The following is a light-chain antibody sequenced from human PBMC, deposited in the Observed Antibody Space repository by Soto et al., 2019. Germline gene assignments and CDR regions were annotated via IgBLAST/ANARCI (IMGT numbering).Light chain of an antibody. J-gene: IGLJ1*01. CDR2: DVS. CDR3: YSYAGSYTFYV. V-gene: IGLV2-11*01. Sequence: QSVLTQPRSVSGSPGQSVTITCTGTSSDVGGYNYVSWYQQYPGKAPKLMIYDVSKRPSGVPDRFSGSKSGNTASLTISGLQAEDEADYYCYSYAGSYTFYVFGTGTKVTV. CDR1: SSDVGGYNY.